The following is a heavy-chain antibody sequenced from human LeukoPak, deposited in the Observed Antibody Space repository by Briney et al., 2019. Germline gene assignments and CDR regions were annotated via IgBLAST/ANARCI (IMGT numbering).Heavy chain of an antibody. Sequence: ASVKVSCKGSGYTFTSYGISWVRQAPGQGLEWMGWISAYNGNTNYAQKLQGRVTMTTDTSTSTAYMELRSLRSDDTAVYYCARDYYDSSGYAFLVPFDYWGQGTLVTVSS. CDR2: ISAYNGNT. J-gene: IGHJ4*02. CDR3: ARDYYDSSGYAFLVPFDY. V-gene: IGHV1-18*01. D-gene: IGHD3-22*01. CDR1: GYTFTSYG.